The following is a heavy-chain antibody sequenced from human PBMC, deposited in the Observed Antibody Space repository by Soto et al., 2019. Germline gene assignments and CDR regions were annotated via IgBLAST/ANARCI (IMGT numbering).Heavy chain of an antibody. CDR2: IRSSSSTI. D-gene: IGHD2-15*01. CDR3: AGASVVAAPFLDF. Sequence: PGGSLRRSWAASEVTFSSYSMSWVRKAPGKGLEWVSYIRSSSSTIYYADSVKGRFTISRDNAKNTLYLQMNSLRAEDTALYYCAGASVVAAPFLDFWGKGTLVTVSS. V-gene: IGHV3-48*01. CDR1: EVTFSSYS. J-gene: IGHJ4*02.